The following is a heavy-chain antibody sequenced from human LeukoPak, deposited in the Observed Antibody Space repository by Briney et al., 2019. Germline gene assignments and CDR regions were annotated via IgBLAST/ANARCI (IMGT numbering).Heavy chain of an antibody. V-gene: IGHV4-4*07. CDR2: IYTSGST. D-gene: IGHD2-2*01. CDR3: ARDSTARAYDI. CDR1: GGSITSYY. J-gene: IGHJ3*02. Sequence: SETLSLTCSGSGGSITSYYWGWIRKPAGKGLEWIGRIYTSGSTNYSPSLKSRITMSVDTSNNQFSLNLSSVTAADTAVYYCARDSTARAYDIWGQGTMVTVSS.